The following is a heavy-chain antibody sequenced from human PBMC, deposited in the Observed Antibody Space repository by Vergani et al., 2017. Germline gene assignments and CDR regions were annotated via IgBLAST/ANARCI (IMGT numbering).Heavy chain of an antibody. CDR1: GFTFSSYW. Sequence: EVQLVESGGGLVQPGGSLRLSCAASGFTFSSYWMSWVRQAPGKGLEWVANIKQDGSEKYYVDSVKGRFTISRDNAKNSLYLQMNSLRAEDTAVYYCAGVRIAAAGTLRNWFDPWGQGTLVTVSS. D-gene: IGHD6-13*01. V-gene: IGHV3-7*03. CDR3: AGVRIAAAGTLRNWFDP. CDR2: IKQDGSEK. J-gene: IGHJ5*02.